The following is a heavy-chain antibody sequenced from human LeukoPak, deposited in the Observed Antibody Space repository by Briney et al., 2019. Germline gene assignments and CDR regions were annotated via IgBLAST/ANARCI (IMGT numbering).Heavy chain of an antibody. D-gene: IGHD2/OR15-2a*01. Sequence: ASMKVSCKSSGFTFTDYYIHWVRQAPGQGLEWMGYIGPHSSATSSPQEFQGRVTMTRGTSMSTAYMELTRLTSDDTAVYYCAREGNGLLSKDFDYWGQGTLATVSS. CDR1: GFTFTDYY. CDR2: IGPHSSAT. CDR3: AREGNGLLSKDFDY. J-gene: IGHJ4*02. V-gene: IGHV1-2*02.